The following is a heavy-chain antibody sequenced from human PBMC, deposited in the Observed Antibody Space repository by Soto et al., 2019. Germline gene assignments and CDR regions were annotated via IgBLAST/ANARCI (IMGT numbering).Heavy chain of an antibody. Sequence: SETLSLTCTVSGGSVSSGSYYWSWIRQPPGKGLEWIGYIYYSGSTNYNPSLKSRVTISVDTSKNQFSLKLSSVTAAGTAVYYCARGKYYDILTGYYNDYWGQGTLVTVSS. J-gene: IGHJ4*02. D-gene: IGHD3-9*01. V-gene: IGHV4-61*01. CDR3: ARGKYYDILTGYYNDY. CDR2: IYYSGST. CDR1: GGSVSSGSYY.